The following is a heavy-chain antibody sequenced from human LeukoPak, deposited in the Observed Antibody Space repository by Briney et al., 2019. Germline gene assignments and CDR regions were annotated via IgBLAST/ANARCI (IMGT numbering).Heavy chain of an antibody. Sequence: PSETLSLTCTVSGGSISSYYWSWIRQPPGKGPEWIGYIYYSGSTNYNPSLKSRVTISVDTSKNQFSLKLSSVTAADTAVYYCARVGGIQLWPLPPLDNWFDPWGQGTLVTVSS. J-gene: IGHJ5*02. CDR2: IYYSGST. CDR1: GGSISSYY. D-gene: IGHD5-18*01. V-gene: IGHV4-59*01. CDR3: ARVGGIQLWPLPPLDNWFDP.